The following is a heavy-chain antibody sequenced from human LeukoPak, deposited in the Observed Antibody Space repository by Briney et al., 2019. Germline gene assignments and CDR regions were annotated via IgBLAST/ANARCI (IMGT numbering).Heavy chain of an antibody. CDR2: IYYSGST. CDR3: ARGVVSEGNPFDY. D-gene: IGHD2-21*01. Sequence: PSQTLSLTCTVSGGSISSGDYYWSWIRQPPGKGLEWIGYIYYSGSTYYNPSLKSRVTKSVDTSKNQFSLKLSSVTAADTAVYYCARGVVSEGNPFDYWGQGTLVTVSS. V-gene: IGHV4-30-4*01. CDR1: GGSISSGDYY. J-gene: IGHJ4*02.